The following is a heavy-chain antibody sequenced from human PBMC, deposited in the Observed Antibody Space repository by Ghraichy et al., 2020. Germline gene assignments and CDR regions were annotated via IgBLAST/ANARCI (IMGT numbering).Heavy chain of an antibody. CDR2: INVSGNT. J-gene: IGHJ4*01. Sequence: SETLSLTCSVSGGSVSIYYSSWIRQSAGKGLEWIGRINVSGNTNYNPSLKTRATLSLDTSKNQFSLKLTSVTAADTAVYFCARLPGTFFDFWGQGALVTVSA. V-gene: IGHV4-4*07. CDR3: ARLPGTFFDF. CDR1: GGSVSIYY. D-gene: IGHD1-26*01.